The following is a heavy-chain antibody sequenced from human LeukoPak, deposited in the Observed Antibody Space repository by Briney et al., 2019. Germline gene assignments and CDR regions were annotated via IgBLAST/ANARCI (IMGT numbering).Heavy chain of an antibody. CDR3: TRRYAWIPLDY. CDR2: IRSKAYGGTT. J-gene: IGHJ4*02. CDR1: GFTFGDYA. Sequence: GGSLRLSCTASGFTFGDYAMSWFRQAPGKGLEWVGFIRSKAYGGTTEYAASVKGRFAISRDDSKSIAYLQMNSLKTEDTAVYYCTRRYAWIPLDYWGQGTLVTVSS. D-gene: IGHD2-8*01. V-gene: IGHV3-49*03.